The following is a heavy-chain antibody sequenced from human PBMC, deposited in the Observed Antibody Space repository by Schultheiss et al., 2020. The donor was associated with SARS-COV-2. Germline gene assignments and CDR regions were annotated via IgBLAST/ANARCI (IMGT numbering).Heavy chain of an antibody. Sequence: GGSLRLSCAASGFTFSSYSMNWVRQAPGKGLEWVSSISSSSSYIYYADSVKGRFTISRDNAKNSLYLQMNSLRAEDTAVYYCARGGLYSSSHRGLDYWGQGTLVTVSS. D-gene: IGHD6-13*01. CDR3: ARGGLYSSSHRGLDY. J-gene: IGHJ4*02. CDR1: GFTFSSYS. CDR2: ISSSSSYI. V-gene: IGHV3-21*01.